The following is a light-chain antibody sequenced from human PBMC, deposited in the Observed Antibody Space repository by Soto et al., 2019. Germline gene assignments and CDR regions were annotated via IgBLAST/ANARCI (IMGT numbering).Light chain of an antibody. CDR3: QSYDSSLSAVV. Sequence: QSVLTQPPSVSGAPGQRVTISCTGSSSNIGAGYDVHWYQQPPGTAPKLLIYGNNNRPSGVPDRFSGSKSGTSASLAITGLQAEDEADHYCQSYDSSLSAVVFGGGTKLTVL. V-gene: IGLV1-40*01. CDR1: SSNIGAGYD. CDR2: GNN. J-gene: IGLJ2*01.